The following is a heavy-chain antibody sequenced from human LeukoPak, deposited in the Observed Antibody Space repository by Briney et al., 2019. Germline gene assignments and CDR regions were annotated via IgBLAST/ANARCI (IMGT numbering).Heavy chain of an antibody. CDR3: ARGGRRITMIVVAKGHFDY. CDR2: INHSGST. J-gene: IGHJ4*02. V-gene: IGHV4-34*01. CDR1: GGSFSGYY. D-gene: IGHD3-22*01. Sequence: KPSETLSLTCAVYGGSFSGYYWSWIRQPPGKGLEWIGEINHSGSTNYNPSLKSRVTISVDTSRNQFSLKLSSVTAADTAVYYCARGGRRITMIVVAKGHFDYWGQGTLVTVSS.